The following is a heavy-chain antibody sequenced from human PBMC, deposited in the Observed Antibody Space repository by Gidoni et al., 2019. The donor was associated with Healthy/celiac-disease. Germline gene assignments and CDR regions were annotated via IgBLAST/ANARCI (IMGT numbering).Heavy chain of an antibody. CDR2: ISSSSSYI. Sequence: EVQLVESGGGLVKPGGSLRLTCAASGFTFSSYSMNWVRQAPGKGLEWVSSISSSSSYIYYADSVKGRFTISRDNAKNSLYLQMNSLRAEDTAVYYCARDRIGAFDIWGQGTMVTVSS. D-gene: IGHD2-21*01. CDR1: GFTFSSYS. CDR3: ARDRIGAFDI. V-gene: IGHV3-21*01. J-gene: IGHJ3*02.